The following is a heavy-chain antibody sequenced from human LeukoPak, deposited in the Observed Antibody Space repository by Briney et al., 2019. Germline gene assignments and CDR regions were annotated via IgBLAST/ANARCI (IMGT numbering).Heavy chain of an antibody. CDR3: ARVWGRLVAFDI. Sequence: GRSLRLSCAASGFTFSSYAMHWVRQAPGKGLEWVAVISYDGSNKYYADSVKGRFTISRDNSKNTLYLQMDSLRAEDTAVYYCARVWGRLVAFDIWGQGTMVTVSS. J-gene: IGHJ3*02. D-gene: IGHD3-16*01. CDR2: ISYDGSNK. CDR1: GFTFSSYA. V-gene: IGHV3-30-3*01.